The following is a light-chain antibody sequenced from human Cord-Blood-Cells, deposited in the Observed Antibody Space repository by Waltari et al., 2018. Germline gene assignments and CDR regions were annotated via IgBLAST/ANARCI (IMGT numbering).Light chain of an antibody. CDR3: MILHSSAYV. J-gene: IGLJ1*01. CDR1: NGLNVCTYS. Sequence: HALLTHPSPPSASPGASASLTYSLFNGLNVCTYSIICYPQKPGIPPQDLLRYKSDSDNKEGAGVRSRFSVSKDASAKAGILLISGLQSEDEADYYCMILHSSAYVFGTGTKVTVL. V-gene: IGLV5-45*04. CDR2: YKSDSDN.